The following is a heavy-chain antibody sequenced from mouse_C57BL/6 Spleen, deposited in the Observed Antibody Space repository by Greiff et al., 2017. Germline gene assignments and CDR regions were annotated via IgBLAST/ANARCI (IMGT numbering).Heavy chain of an antibody. Sequence: EVMLVESGPELVKPGASVKISCKASGYSFTGYYMNWVKQSPEKSLEWIGEINPSTGGTTYNQKFKAKATLTVEKSSSTAYMQLKSLTSEDSAVYYCASHGNYNYWGQGTTLTVSS. J-gene: IGHJ2*01. CDR1: GYSFTGYY. D-gene: IGHD2-1*01. CDR3: ASHGNYNY. CDR2: INPSTGGT. V-gene: IGHV1-42*01.